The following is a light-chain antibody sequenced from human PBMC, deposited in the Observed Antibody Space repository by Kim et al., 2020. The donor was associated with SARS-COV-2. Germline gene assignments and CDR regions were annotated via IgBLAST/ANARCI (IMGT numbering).Light chain of an antibody. J-gene: IGKJ4*01. CDR1: KSVSSSY. Sequence: EIVLTQSPGTLSLSPGERATLSCRASKSVSSSYLAWYQQKPGQAPRLLIYGASSRATGIPDRFSGSGSGTDFTLTISRLEPEDFALYYCQQYGSSPLTFGGGTKVDIK. CDR2: GAS. V-gene: IGKV3-20*01. CDR3: QQYGSSPLT.